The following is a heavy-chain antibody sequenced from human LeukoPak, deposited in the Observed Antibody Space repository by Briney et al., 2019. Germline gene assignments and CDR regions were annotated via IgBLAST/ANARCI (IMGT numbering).Heavy chain of an antibody. J-gene: IGHJ5*02. CDR1: GGSISSSSYY. Sequence: PSETLSLTCTVSGGSISSSSYYWGWIRQPPGKGLEWIGSIYYSGSTYYNPSLKSRVTISVDTSKNQFSLKLSSVTAADTAVYYCARDPPYYDFWSGYWRGRENWFDPWGQGTLVTVSS. D-gene: IGHD3-3*01. CDR2: IYYSGST. V-gene: IGHV4-39*07. CDR3: ARDPPYYDFWSGYWRGRENWFDP.